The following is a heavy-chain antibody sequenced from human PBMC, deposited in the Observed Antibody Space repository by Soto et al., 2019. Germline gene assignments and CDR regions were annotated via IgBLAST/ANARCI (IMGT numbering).Heavy chain of an antibody. CDR1: GFILNSYG. CDR2: LTSGGGT. D-gene: IGHD5-12*01. CDR3: AKDGDLYSGYSDH. V-gene: IGHV3-23*01. Sequence: EVQLLESGGGLVQPGGSLRLSCEASGFILNSYGMSWVRQAPGKGLEGVSTLTSGGGTHYADSVKGRFTISRENSKNTLYLQMNSLRAEDTAVYYCAKDGDLYSGYSDHWGQGTLVTGSS. J-gene: IGHJ4*02.